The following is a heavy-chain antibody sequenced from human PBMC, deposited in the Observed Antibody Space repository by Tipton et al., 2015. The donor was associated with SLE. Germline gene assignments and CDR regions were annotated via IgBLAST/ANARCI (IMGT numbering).Heavy chain of an antibody. V-gene: IGHV3-74*01. CDR3: ARYGSDNFYATDV. J-gene: IGHJ6*02. Sequence: SLRLSCAASGFSFSSYWMHWVRQAPGKGLVWVSRINGDGSSTSYADSVKGRFTISRDNAKNTVHLQMNSLRAEDTAMYYCARYGSDNFYATDVWGQGTTVTVSS. CDR2: INGDGSST. CDR1: GFSFSSYW. D-gene: IGHD3-10*01.